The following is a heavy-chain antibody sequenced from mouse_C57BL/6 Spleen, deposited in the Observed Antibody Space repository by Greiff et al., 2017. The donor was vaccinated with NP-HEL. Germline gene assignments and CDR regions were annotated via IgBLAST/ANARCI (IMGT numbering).Heavy chain of an antibody. CDR3: ARDYDYDVRDWYFDV. V-gene: IGHV5-4*01. Sequence: DVMLVESGGGLVKPGGSLKLSCAASGFTFSSYAMSWVRQTPEKRLEWVATISDGGSYTYYPDNVKGRFTISRDNAKNNLYLQMSHLKSEDTAMYYCARDYDYDVRDWYFDVWGTGTTVTVSS. CDR2: ISDGGSYT. D-gene: IGHD2-4*01. CDR1: GFTFSSYA. J-gene: IGHJ1*03.